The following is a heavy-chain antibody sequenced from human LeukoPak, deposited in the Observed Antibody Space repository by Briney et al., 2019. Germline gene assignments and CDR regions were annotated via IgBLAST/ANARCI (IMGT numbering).Heavy chain of an antibody. CDR3: AREADPNSWYRPAFRLLDV. V-gene: IGHV1-18*01. CDR1: GYTFRSHG. CDR2: ISPYNDET. Sequence: ASVKVSCKASGYTFRSHGIYWVRQAPGQGIEWMGCISPYNDETNYARMFRDRVIMTTETTTTTAYMQLRGLTSDDTAVYFCAREADPNSWYRPAFRLLDVWGQGTLVTVSS. J-gene: IGHJ4*02. D-gene: IGHD6-13*01.